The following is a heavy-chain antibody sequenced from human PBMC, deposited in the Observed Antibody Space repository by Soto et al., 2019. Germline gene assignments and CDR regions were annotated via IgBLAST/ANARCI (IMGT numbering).Heavy chain of an antibody. Sequence: QVQLVESGGGVVQPGRSLRLSCAASGFTFSSYAMHWVRQAPGKGLEWVAVISYDGTNKYYADSVEGRFTISRDNSKNTLSLQMNSLRAEDTAVFYCTKTASTWTTFNERFDYWGQGTLVTVSS. CDR3: TKTASTWTTFNERFDY. J-gene: IGHJ4*02. CDR2: ISYDGTNK. D-gene: IGHD1-1*01. CDR1: GFTFSSYA. V-gene: IGHV3-30-3*02.